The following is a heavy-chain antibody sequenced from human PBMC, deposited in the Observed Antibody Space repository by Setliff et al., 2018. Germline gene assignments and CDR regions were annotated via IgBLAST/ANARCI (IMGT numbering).Heavy chain of an antibody. CDR1: GASIRNNYY. Sequence: SETLSLTCAVSGASIRNNYYWGWIRQSPGTGLEWIGSIFYNGMAYYNPSLKSRVTMSVDTSKNQFSLNLTSVTAADTALYYCARNPDFFDCFPFDNWGQGFLVTVSS. CDR3: ARNPDFFDCFPFDN. V-gene: IGHV4-39*07. J-gene: IGHJ4*02. D-gene: IGHD3-3*01. CDR2: IFYNGMA.